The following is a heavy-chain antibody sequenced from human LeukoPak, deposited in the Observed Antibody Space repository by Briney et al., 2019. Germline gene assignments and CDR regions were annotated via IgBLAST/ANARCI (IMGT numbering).Heavy chain of an antibody. V-gene: IGHV5-51*01. CDR2: IYPDDSDT. CDR3: ASHYPGGDYFIDY. CDR1: GSSFTSYW. D-gene: IGHD4-17*01. Sequence: GASLQISCEGSGSSFTSYWIGWVRQLPGKGLEWVGIIYPDDSDTRYSPSFQDQVTISADKSISTASLQWSSLKASDTAIYYCASHYPGGDYFIDYWGQGTLVTVSS. J-gene: IGHJ4*02.